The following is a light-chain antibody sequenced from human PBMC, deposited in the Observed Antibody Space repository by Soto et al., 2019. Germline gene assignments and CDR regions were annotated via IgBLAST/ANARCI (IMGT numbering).Light chain of an antibody. CDR1: SSDVGAYDY. V-gene: IGLV2-8*01. CDR3: SSYTSTNTLAV. Sequence: QSALTQPPSASGSPGQSVTISCTGTSSDVGAYDYVAWYQQHPGEAPKLIIYDVTQRPSGVPDRFSGSKSANTASLTVSGVQAEDEAVYYCSSYTSTNTLAVFGTGTKVTVL. J-gene: IGLJ1*01. CDR2: DVT.